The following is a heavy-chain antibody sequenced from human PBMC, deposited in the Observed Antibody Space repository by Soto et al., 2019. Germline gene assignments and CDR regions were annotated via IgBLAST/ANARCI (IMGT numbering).Heavy chain of an antibody. Sequence: GGSLRLSCAASGFTFSTYAMSWVRQAPGKGLEWVSAISGSGGGTYYADSVKGHFTISRDNSKNTLFLQMNSLRADDTAVYYCAKTISTYYYYYGMDVWGQGTTVTVSS. CDR1: GFTFSTYA. J-gene: IGHJ6*02. V-gene: IGHV3-23*01. D-gene: IGHD2-2*01. CDR3: AKTISTYYYYYGMDV. CDR2: ISGSGGGT.